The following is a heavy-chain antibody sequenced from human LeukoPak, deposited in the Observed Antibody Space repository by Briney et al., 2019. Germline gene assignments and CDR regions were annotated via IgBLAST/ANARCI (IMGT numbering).Heavy chain of an antibody. CDR2: IYSGGRT. D-gene: IGHD3-10*01. Sequence: GGSVRLSCAASGFTVSSNYMIRVRQAPGKGLEWVSVIYSGGRTYYVDSVKGRFTISRDISKNTLYLQMNSLRAEDTAVYYCARVLSGRGSLYSYYYYMDVWGKGTTVTISS. V-gene: IGHV3-53*01. J-gene: IGHJ6*03. CDR3: ARVLSGRGSLYSYYYYMDV. CDR1: GFTVSSNY.